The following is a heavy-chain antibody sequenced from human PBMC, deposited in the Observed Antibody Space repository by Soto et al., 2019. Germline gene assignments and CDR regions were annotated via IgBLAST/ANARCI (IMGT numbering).Heavy chain of an antibody. CDR3: ARDDEHYYDSSGYQTPSVYFDY. J-gene: IGHJ4*02. Sequence: SVKVSCKASGYTFTTYAISWVRQAPGQGLEWMGRIIPILGIANYAQKFQGRVTITADKSTSTAYMELSSLRSEDTAVYYCARDDEHYYDSSGYQTPSVYFDYWGQGTLVTVSS. V-gene: IGHV1-69*04. CDR1: GYTFTTYA. D-gene: IGHD3-22*01. CDR2: IIPILGIA.